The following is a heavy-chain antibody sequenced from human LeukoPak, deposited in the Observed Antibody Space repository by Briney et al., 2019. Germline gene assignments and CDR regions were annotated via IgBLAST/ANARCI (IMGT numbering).Heavy chain of an antibody. CDR2: IYWNGGSK. D-gene: IGHD6-19*01. CDR1: GFTFYDYG. Sequence: GGSLRLFCAASGFTFYDYGLRWVRQAPGKGLEWVTTIYWNGGSKVYADSVKGRFTISRDNAKSSLYLQMNSLRAEDTALYYCARVSDISVAAYFDYWGQGTLVTVSS. J-gene: IGHJ4*02. V-gene: IGHV3-20*04. CDR3: ARVSDISVAAYFDY.